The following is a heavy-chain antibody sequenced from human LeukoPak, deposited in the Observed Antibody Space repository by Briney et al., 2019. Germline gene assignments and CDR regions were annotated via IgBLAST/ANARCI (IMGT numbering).Heavy chain of an antibody. CDR1: GFTVSSNY. V-gene: IGHV3-53*01. CDR3: ARAAGGHYYDSSGYLNY. D-gene: IGHD3-22*01. CDR2: IYSGGTT. Sequence: GGSLRLSCAASGFTVSSNYMSWVRQAPGKGLEWFSVIYSGGTTYYADSVKGRFTISRDNSKNTLYLQMNSLRAEDTAVYYCARAAGGHYYDSSGYLNYWGQGTLVTVSS. J-gene: IGHJ4*02.